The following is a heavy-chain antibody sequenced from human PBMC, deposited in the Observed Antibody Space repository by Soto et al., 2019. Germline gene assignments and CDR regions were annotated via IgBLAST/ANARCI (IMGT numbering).Heavy chain of an antibody. CDR2: IKQDGSEK. CDR3: AREGTRSLGYCSSTSCSAFDY. CDR1: GFTFSSYW. J-gene: IGHJ4*02. V-gene: IGHV3-7*01. Sequence: GGSLRLSCAASGFTFSSYWMSWVRQAPGKGLEWVANIKQDGSEKYYVDSVKGRFTISRDNAKNSLYLQMNSLRAEDKAVYYCAREGTRSLGYCSSTSCSAFDYWGQGTLVTVSS. D-gene: IGHD2-2*01.